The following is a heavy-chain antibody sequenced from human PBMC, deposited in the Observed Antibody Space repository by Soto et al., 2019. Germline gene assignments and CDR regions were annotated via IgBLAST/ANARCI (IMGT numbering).Heavy chain of an antibody. CDR3: ARVAGLRYFDWLHDAFDI. Sequence: GESLKISCKGSGYSFTSYWIGWVRQMPGKGLEWMGIIYPGDSYNRYSPSFQGQATISAAKPISTAYLQWSSLKASDTAMYYCARVAGLRYFDWLHDAFDIWGQGTMVTVSS. J-gene: IGHJ3*02. CDR1: GYSFTSYW. V-gene: IGHV5-51*04. D-gene: IGHD3-9*01. CDR2: IYPGDSYN.